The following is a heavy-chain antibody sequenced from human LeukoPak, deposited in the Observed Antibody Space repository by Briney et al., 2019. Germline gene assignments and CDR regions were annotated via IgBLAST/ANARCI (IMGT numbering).Heavy chain of an antibody. CDR1: GYTFTSYD. CDR2: MNPNSGNT. CDR3: ARDAGYCSGGSCPYNWFDP. Sequence: GASVKVSCKASGYTFTSYDINWVRQATGQGLEWMGWMNPNSGNTGYAQKFQGRVTMTRNTSIGTAYMEPSSLRSEDTAVYYCARDAGYCSGGSCPYNWFDPWGQGTLVTVSS. D-gene: IGHD2-15*01. J-gene: IGHJ5*02. V-gene: IGHV1-8*01.